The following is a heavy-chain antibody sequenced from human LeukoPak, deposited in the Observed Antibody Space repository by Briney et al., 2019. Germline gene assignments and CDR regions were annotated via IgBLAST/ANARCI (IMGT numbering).Heavy chain of an antibody. Sequence: GASVKVSCKASGGTFSSYTISWVRQAPGQGLEWMGRIIPILGIANYAQKFQGRVTITADKSTSTAYMELSSLRSEDTAVYYCASERQFRSYSGYDLGFDYWGQGTLVTVSS. D-gene: IGHD5-12*01. CDR2: IIPILGIA. CDR3: ASERQFRSYSGYDLGFDY. J-gene: IGHJ4*02. CDR1: GGTFSSYT. V-gene: IGHV1-69*02.